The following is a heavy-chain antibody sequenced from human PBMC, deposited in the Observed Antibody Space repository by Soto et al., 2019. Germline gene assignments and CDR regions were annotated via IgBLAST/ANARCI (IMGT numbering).Heavy chain of an antibody. V-gene: IGHV1-46*01. D-gene: IGHD6-19*01. CDR2: INPSGGST. CDR1: GYTFTSYY. J-gene: IGHJ3*02. Sequence: ASVKVSCKASGYTFTSYYMHWVRQAPGQGLEWMGIINPSGGSTSYAQKFQGRVTMTRDTSTSTVYMELSSLRSEDTAVYYCVQSTAAGSRLYAFDIWGQGTMVTVSS. CDR3: VQSTAAGSRLYAFDI.